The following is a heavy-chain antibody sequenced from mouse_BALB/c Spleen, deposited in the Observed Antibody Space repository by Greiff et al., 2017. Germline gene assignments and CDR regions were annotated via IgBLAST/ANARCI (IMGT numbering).Heavy chain of an antibody. J-gene: IGHJ4*01. CDR2: ISYSGST. CDR3: AGFAYYTYAMDY. V-gene: IGHV3-2*02. CDR1: GYSITSDYA. D-gene: IGHD2-10*01. Sequence: EVQLQESGPGLVKPSQSLSLTCTVTGYSITSDYAWNWIRQFPGNKLEWMGYISYSGSTSYNPSLKSRISITRDTSKNQFFLQLNSVTTEDTATYYCAGFAYYTYAMDYWGQGTSVTVSS.